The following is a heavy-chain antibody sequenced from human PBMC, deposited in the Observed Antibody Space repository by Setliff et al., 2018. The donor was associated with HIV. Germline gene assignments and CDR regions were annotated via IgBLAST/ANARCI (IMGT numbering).Heavy chain of an antibody. Sequence: ASVKVSCKASGYTFTSFDIIWVRQATGQGLEWMGWMNPNSGNSGFAQKFQGRGTMTRNSSISTAYMELSSLRFDDTAVYYCTRIRAMVRGVTSYDAFDIWGQGTKVTVTS. D-gene: IGHD3-10*01. CDR3: TRIRAMVRGVTSYDAFDI. CDR2: MNPNSGNS. CDR1: GYTFTSFD. V-gene: IGHV1-8*01. J-gene: IGHJ3*02.